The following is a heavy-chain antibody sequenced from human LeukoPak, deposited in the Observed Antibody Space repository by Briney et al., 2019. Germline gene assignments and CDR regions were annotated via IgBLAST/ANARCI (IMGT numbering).Heavy chain of an antibody. V-gene: IGHV3-15*01. D-gene: IGHD2-2*01. CDR3: TTPQVGYCSSTSCKNWYFDL. J-gene: IGHJ2*01. Sequence: GGSLRLPCAASGFTFSNAWMSWVRQAPGKGLEWVGRIKSKTDGGTTDYAAPVKGRFTISRDDSKNTLYLQMNSLKTEDTAVYYCTTPQVGYCSSTSCKNWYFDLWGRGTLVTVSS. CDR1: GFTFSNAW. CDR2: IKSKTDGGTT.